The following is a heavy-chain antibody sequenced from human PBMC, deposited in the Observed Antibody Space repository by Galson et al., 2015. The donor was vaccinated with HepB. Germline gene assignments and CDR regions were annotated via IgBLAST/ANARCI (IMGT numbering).Heavy chain of an antibody. V-gene: IGHV3-30*18. D-gene: IGHD2-2*01. Sequence: SLRLSCADSGFTFSSYSLHWVRRAPGKGLEWVAMISYDGNNKYYADSVKGRLTVSRDNSKSTVYLEMSSLRGEDTAVYYCAKTSGRIVMVPAAPPFYGLDVWGQGTTVIVSS. CDR3: AKTSGRIVMVPAAPPFYGLDV. J-gene: IGHJ6*02. CDR2: ISYDGNNK. CDR1: GFTFSSYS.